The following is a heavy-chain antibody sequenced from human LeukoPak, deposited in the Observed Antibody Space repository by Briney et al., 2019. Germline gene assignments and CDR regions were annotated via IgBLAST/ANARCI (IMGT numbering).Heavy chain of an antibody. CDR1: GFTFSSYA. V-gene: IGHV3-23*01. D-gene: IGHD6-13*01. J-gene: IGHJ4*02. Sequence: PGGSLRLSCAASGFTFSSYAMSWARQAPGKGLEWVSAISGSGGSTYYADSVKGRFTISRDNSKNTLYLQMNSLRAEDTAVYYCARSSSSWPVFDYWGQGTLVTVSS. CDR3: ARSSSSWPVFDY. CDR2: ISGSGGST.